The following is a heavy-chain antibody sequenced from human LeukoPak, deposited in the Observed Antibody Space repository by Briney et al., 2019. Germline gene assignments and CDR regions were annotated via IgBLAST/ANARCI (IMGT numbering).Heavy chain of an antibody. CDR3: ARHLEGYCPNTVCPQGDYHYYYMDV. CDR2: IYPDDSDT. J-gene: IGHJ6*03. D-gene: IGHD2-8*01. V-gene: IGHV5-51*01. CDR1: GYSFTSYW. Sequence: LGEPLKISCKGSGYSFTSYWIGWVRQMPGKGLEWMGIIYPDDSDTRYSPPFQGQVTISADKSISTAYLQWSSLKASDTAIYYCARHLEGYCPNTVCPQGDYHYYYMDVWGKGTTVTVSS.